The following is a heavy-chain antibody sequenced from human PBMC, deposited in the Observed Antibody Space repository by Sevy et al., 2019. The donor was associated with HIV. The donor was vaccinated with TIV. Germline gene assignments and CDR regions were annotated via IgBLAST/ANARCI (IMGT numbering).Heavy chain of an antibody. V-gene: IGHV3-23*01. CDR3: AKFAGDFPHFDF. J-gene: IGHJ4*02. Sequence: GGSLRLSCAASGFTFSTYSMTWVRQAPRTGLEWVSAISDTGTSTYYTDSVEGRFTISRDNPKSTLFLHMNSLRAEDTALYYCAKFAGDFPHFDFWGLGTLVTVSS. D-gene: IGHD7-27*01. CDR2: ISDTGTST. CDR1: GFTFSTYS.